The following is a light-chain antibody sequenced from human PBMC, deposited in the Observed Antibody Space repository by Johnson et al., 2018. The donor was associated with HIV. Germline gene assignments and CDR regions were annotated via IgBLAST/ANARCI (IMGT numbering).Light chain of an antibody. CDR2: DNN. V-gene: IGLV1-51*01. CDR1: SSNIVNNY. J-gene: IGLJ1*01. CDR3: GPWDSSLSASYV. Sequence: QSVLTQPPSVSAAPGQKVTISCSGSSSNIVNNYVSWYQQLPGTAPKLLIYDNNKRPSGIPDLFSGSKSGTSATLGITGLQTGDEADYYCGPWDSSLSASYVFGTGTKVTVL.